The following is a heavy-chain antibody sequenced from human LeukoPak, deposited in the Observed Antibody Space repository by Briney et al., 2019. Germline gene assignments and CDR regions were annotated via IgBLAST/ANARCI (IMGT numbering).Heavy chain of an antibody. J-gene: IGHJ6*03. CDR3: ARDGIAAAREHYYYMDV. Sequence: PGGSLRLSCAASGFTFSSYAMHWVRQAPGKGLEYVSAISSNGGSTYHANSVKGRFTISRDNSKNTLYLQMGSLRAEDMAVYYCARDGIAAAREHYYYMDVWGKGTTVTVSS. CDR1: GFTFSSYA. D-gene: IGHD6-13*01. CDR2: ISSNGGST. V-gene: IGHV3-64*01.